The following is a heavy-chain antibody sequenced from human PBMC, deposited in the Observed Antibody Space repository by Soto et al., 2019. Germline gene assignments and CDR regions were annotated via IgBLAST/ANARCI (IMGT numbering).Heavy chain of an antibody. CDR1: GYAFTNST. CDR2: INGGTGHT. CDR3: ARVLTPNWFDP. J-gene: IGHJ5*02. Sequence: ASVKVSCKTSGYAFTNSTIHWVRQAPGQSLEWMGWINGGTGHTRYSQKFQARVTITKDSSASSAYMELSSPRSEDTAVYYCARVLTPNWFDPWGKGTLVTVSS. D-gene: IGHD2-15*01. V-gene: IGHV1-3*01.